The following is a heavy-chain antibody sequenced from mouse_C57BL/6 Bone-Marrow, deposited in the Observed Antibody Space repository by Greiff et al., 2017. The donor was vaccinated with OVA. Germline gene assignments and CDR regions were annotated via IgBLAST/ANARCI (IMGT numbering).Heavy chain of an antibody. CDR3: ASPLLLRYYFDY. CDR1: GYTFTDYY. D-gene: IGHD1-1*01. J-gene: IGHJ2*01. V-gene: IGHV1-75*01. Sequence: VQLKESGPELVKPGASVKISCKASGYTFTDYYINWVKQRPGQGLEWIGWIFPGSGSTYYNEKFKGKATLTVDKSSSTAYMLLSSLTSEDSAVYFCASPLLLRYYFDYWGQGTTLTVSS. CDR2: IFPGSGST.